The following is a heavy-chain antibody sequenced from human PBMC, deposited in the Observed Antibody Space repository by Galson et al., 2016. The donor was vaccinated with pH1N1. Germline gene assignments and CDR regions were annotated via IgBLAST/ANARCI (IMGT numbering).Heavy chain of an antibody. Sequence: SLRLSCAGSGFTFSRSWMSWVRQSPGQELQWVANINDDGSERYYVDSVVKGRFTISRDNARNSLYLQMNSLGVEDTAVYYCARDPLRGALDIWGQGTKLTVSS. V-gene: IGHV3-7*01. CDR1: GFTFSRSW. CDR2: INDDGSER. CDR3: ARDPLRGALDI. J-gene: IGHJ3*02. D-gene: IGHD1-26*01.